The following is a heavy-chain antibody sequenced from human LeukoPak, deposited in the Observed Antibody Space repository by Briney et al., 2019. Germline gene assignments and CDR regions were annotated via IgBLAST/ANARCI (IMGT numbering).Heavy chain of an antibody. CDR2: ISAYNGNT. V-gene: IGHV1-18*01. J-gene: IGHJ6*02. D-gene: IGHD5-12*01. CDR1: GYTFTSYG. Sequence: ASVKVSCKASGYTFTSYGISWVRQAPGQGLEWMGWISAYNGNTNYAQKLQGRVTMTTDTSTSTAYMELRSLRSDDTAVYYCARDGSGGYAYYYYHGMDVWGQGTTVTVSS. CDR3: ARDGSGGYAYYYYHGMDV.